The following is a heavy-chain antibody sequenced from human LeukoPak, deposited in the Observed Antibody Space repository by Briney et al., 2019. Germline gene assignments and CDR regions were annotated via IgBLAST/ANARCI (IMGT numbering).Heavy chain of an antibody. J-gene: IGHJ6*02. Sequence: PGGSLRLSCAASGFSFDDYAMHWVRHVPGKGLEWVSGISWNSVGIGYADSVKGRFTISRDNAKNFLYLQMNSLRAEDTALYYCAKDILTGYPSYGMDVWGQGTTVTVSS. CDR2: ISWNSVGI. D-gene: IGHD3-9*01. CDR1: GFSFDDYA. V-gene: IGHV3-9*01. CDR3: AKDILTGYPSYGMDV.